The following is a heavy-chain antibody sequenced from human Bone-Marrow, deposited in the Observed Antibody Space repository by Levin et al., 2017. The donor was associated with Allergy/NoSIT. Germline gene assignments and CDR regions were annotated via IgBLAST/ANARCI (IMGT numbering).Heavy chain of an antibody. D-gene: IGHD6-19*01. V-gene: IGHV3-48*01. J-gene: IGHJ4*02. CDR2: ISGSSTTT. CDR3: ARPGVAGDFDY. Sequence: HPGGSLRLSCAASGFTFNGYSMHWVRQAPGRGLEWVSYISGSSTTTYYADSVKGRFTISRDNAKNSLYLQMNSLRVEDTAVYYCARPGVAGDFDYWGQGTLVTVSS. CDR1: GFTFNGYS.